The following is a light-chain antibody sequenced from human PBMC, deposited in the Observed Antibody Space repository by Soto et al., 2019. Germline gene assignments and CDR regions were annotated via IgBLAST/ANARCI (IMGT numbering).Light chain of an antibody. CDR1: QSISSW. Sequence: DVQMTQSPSTLSASVGDRVTITCRASQSISSWLAWYQQKPGKAPKLLLYTASRLENGVPSRFSGSGAGTEFTLTSSSLQPDDFATYYCQQYNSYSHTFGQGTKLEI. V-gene: IGKV1-5*03. CDR2: TAS. CDR3: QQYNSYSHT. J-gene: IGKJ2*01.